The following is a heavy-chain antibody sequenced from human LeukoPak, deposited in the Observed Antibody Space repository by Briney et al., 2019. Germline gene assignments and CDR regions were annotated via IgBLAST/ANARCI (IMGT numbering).Heavy chain of an antibody. V-gene: IGHV3-74*01. CDR3: ARAGPKAIAMFAY. J-gene: IGHJ4*02. CDR1: GFTFSSYW. Sequence: GGSLRLSCAASGFTFSSYWMHWVRQAPGKGLVWVSRINSDGSSTSYADSVKGRFTISRDNAKNTLYLQMNSLRAEDTAVYYCARAGPKAIAMFAYWGQGTLVTVSS. CDR2: INSDGSST. D-gene: IGHD3-10*02.